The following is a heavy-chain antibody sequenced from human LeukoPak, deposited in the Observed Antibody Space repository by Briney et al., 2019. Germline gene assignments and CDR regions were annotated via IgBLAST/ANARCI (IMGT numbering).Heavy chain of an antibody. Sequence: GGSLRLSCAASGFTVSNYFMSWVRKAPGKGLEWVSVIYSSGETHHADSVKGRFTLSRDNSKNTLLLQMNSLRVEDTAVYYCTRDPGAWGQGTLVTVSS. CDR1: GFTVSNYF. CDR2: IYSSGET. V-gene: IGHV3-66*01. CDR3: TRDPGA. J-gene: IGHJ5*02.